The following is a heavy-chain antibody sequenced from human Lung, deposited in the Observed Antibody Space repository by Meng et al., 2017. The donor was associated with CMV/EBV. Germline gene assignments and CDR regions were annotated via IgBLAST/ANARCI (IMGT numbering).Heavy chain of an antibody. CDR3: ARGHTNSGSFVGYYAMEV. D-gene: IGHD1-26*01. V-gene: IGHV4-59*01. CDR1: GASISSYY. Sequence: SETLSLTCTVSGASISSYYWSWIRQPPGRGLEWIGNIHYSGSSNYNPSLKGRVTMSVATSEDQFSLRLNSVTAADTAVYYCARGHTNSGSFVGYYAMEVWGEGAXVTVSS. J-gene: IGHJ6*04. CDR2: IHYSGSS.